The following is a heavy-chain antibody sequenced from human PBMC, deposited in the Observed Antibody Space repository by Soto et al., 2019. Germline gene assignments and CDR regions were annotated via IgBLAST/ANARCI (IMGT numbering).Heavy chain of an antibody. CDR3: AFYGYNWNYALPIGKYYFDY. Sequence: PSETLSLTCAVYGGSFSGYYWSWIRQPPGKGLEWIGEINHSGSTNYNPSLKSRVTISVDTSKNQFSLKLSSVTAADTAVYYCAFYGYNWNYALPIGKYYFDYWGQGTLVNVS. J-gene: IGHJ4*02. CDR1: GGSFSGYY. V-gene: IGHV4-34*01. D-gene: IGHD1-7*01. CDR2: INHSGST.